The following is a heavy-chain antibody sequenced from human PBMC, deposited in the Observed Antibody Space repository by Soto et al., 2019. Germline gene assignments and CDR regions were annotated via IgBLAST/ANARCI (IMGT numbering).Heavy chain of an antibody. V-gene: IGHV3-74*01. CDR1: GFTFSSYW. J-gene: IGHJ3*02. CDR3: ARDGVRFLEWFEKREDAFDI. Sequence: GGSLRLSCAASGFTFSSYWMHWVRQAPGKGLVWVSRINSDGSSTSYADSVKGRFTISRDNAKNTLYLQMNSLRAEDTAVYYCARDGVRFLEWFEKREDAFDIWGQGTMVTVSS. D-gene: IGHD3-3*01. CDR2: INSDGSST.